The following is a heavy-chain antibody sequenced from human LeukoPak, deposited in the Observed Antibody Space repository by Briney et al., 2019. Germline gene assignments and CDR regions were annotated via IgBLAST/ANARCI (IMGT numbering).Heavy chain of an antibody. Sequence: SETLSLTCTVSSGSISSSSYYWGWIRQPPGKGLEWIGSIYYSGSTYYNPSLKSRVTISVDTSKNQFSLKLSSVTAADTAVYYCATGQWELLGDYWGQGTLVTVSS. V-gene: IGHV4-39*01. CDR1: SGSISSSSYY. D-gene: IGHD1-26*01. CDR3: ATGQWELLGDY. J-gene: IGHJ4*02. CDR2: IYYSGST.